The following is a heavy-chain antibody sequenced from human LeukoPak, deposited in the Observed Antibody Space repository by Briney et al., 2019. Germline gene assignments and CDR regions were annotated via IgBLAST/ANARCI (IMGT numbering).Heavy chain of an antibody. V-gene: IGHV1-24*01. CDR1: GYTLTELS. D-gene: IGHD3-16*02. Sequence: ASVKVSCKVSGYTLTELSMHWVRQAHGKGLEWMGGFDPEDGETIYAQKFQGRVTMTEDTSTDTAYMELSSLRSEDTAVYYCATDLRDYVWGSYRRFDYWGQGTLVTVSS. CDR3: ATDLRDYVWGSYRRFDY. CDR2: FDPEDGET. J-gene: IGHJ4*02.